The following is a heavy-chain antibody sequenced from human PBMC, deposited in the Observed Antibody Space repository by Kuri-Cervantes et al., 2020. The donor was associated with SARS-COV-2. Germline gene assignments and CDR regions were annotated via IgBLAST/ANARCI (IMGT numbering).Heavy chain of an antibody. V-gene: IGHV4-59*01. D-gene: IGHD3-3*01. CDR2: IYYSGST. CDR3: ARMYYDFWSGYYKYYFDY. J-gene: IGHJ4*02. CDR1: GGSISSYY. Sequence: SETLSLTCTVSGGSISSYYWSWIRQPAGKGLEWIGYIYYSGSTNYNPSLKSRVTISVDTSKNQFSLKLSSVTAADTAVYYCARMYYDFWSGYYKYYFDYWGQGTLVTVSS.